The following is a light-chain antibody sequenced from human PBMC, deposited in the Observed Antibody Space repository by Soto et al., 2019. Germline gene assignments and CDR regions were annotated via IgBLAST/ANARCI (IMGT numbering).Light chain of an antibody. CDR1: QSVSGY. V-gene: IGKV3-11*01. CDR2: ADS. Sequence: EIVLTQSPATLSLSPGETATLSCRASQSVSGYIGWYQQKPGQAPRLLIYADSNRATGIPARFSGSGSGTDFTLTINSLEPEDFSVYYCQQRYNWPITFGQGTRLEIK. CDR3: QQRYNWPIT. J-gene: IGKJ5*01.